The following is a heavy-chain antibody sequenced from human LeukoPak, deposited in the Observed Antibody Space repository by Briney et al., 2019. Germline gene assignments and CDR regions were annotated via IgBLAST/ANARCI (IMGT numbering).Heavy chain of an antibody. CDR1: GFTFSSYW. Sequence: GGSLRLSCAASGFTFSSYWMSWVRQAPGKGLEWVSYISSSGSTIYYADSVKGRFTISRDNAKNSLYLQMNSLRAEDTAVYYCARDRYYYYDSSGYHDYWGQGTLVTVSS. V-gene: IGHV3-48*03. CDR3: ARDRYYYYDSSGYHDY. CDR2: ISSSGSTI. J-gene: IGHJ4*02. D-gene: IGHD3-22*01.